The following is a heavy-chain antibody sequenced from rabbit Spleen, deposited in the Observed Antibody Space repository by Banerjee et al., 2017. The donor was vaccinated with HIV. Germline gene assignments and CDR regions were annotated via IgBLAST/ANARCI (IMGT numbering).Heavy chain of an antibody. Sequence: QEQLEESGGDLVKPEGSLTLTCTASGFSFSSSYYMYWVRQAPGKGLEWIGCIYSSNDITWYASWAKGRFTISKTSSTTVTLQMTSLTDADTATYFCARGGYGGHIHTMGLWGPGTLVTVS. D-gene: IGHD4-2*01. CDR2: IYSSNDIT. J-gene: IGHJ4*01. CDR3: ARGGYGGHIHTMGL. CDR1: GFSFSSSYY. V-gene: IGHV1S45*01.